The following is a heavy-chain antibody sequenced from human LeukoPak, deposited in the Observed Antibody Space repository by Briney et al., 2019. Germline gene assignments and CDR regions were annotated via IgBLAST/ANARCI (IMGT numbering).Heavy chain of an antibody. CDR1: GGSFSGYY. CDR2: INHSGST. Sequence: SETLSLTCAVCGGSFSGYYWSWIRQPPGKGLEWIGEINHSGSTNYNPSLKSRVTISLDTSKNQFSLQLSSVTAADTAVYYCARRGVGATTWDAFDIWGQGTLVTVSS. V-gene: IGHV4-34*01. CDR3: ARRGVGATTWDAFDI. J-gene: IGHJ3*02. D-gene: IGHD1-26*01.